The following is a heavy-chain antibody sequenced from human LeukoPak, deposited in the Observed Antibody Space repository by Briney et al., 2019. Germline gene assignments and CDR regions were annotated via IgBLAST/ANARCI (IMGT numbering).Heavy chain of an antibody. CDR3: ARVRGSVLRYFDWLCKGTPRFDP. V-gene: IGHV4-39*07. D-gene: IGHD3-9*01. CDR2: IYYSGST. CDR1: GGSISSSSYY. J-gene: IGHJ5*02. Sequence: PSETLSLTCTVSGGSISSSSYYWCWIRQPPGKGLEWIGGIYYSGSTYYNPSLKSRVTISVDTSKNQFSLKLSSVTAADTAVYYCARVRGSVLRYFDWLCKGTPRFDPWGQGTLVTVSS.